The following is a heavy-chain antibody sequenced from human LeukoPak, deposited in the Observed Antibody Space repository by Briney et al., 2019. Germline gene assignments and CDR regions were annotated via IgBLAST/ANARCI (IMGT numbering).Heavy chain of an antibody. CDR3: AKGDMSGSTWSSDH. CDR1: GFTFSSYG. V-gene: IGHV3-30*02. D-gene: IGHD3-3*01. Sequence: GGTLRLSCGASGFTFSSYGMSWVRQAPGKGLEWVAFIRFDGSDKYYADSVKGRFTISRDNSKNTLYLQMNSLRPEDTAVYYCAKGDMSGSTWSSDHWGQGTLVTVSS. CDR2: IRFDGSDK. J-gene: IGHJ4*02.